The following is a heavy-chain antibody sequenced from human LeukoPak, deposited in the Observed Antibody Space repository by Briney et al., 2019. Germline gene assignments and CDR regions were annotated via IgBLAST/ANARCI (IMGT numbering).Heavy chain of an antibody. V-gene: IGHV3-21*01. J-gene: IGHJ6*02. CDR3: ARDIVVVVAATLTYYYGMDV. CDR1: GFTFSSYS. CDR2: ISSSSSYI. Sequence: GGSLRLSCAASGFTFSSYSMNWVRQAPGKGLEWVSSISSSSSYIYYADSVKGRFTISRDNAKNSLYLQMNSLRAEDTAVYYCARDIVVVVAATLTYYYGMDVWGRGTTVSVSS. D-gene: IGHD2-15*01.